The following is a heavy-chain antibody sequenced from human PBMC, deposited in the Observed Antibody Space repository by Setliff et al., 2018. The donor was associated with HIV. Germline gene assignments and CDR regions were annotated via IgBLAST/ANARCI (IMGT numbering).Heavy chain of an antibody. Sequence: GSLRLSCAASGFTLSNTYMAWVRQAPGKRPEWVSTLYGSGDTYHADSVKGRFTISRDNAKNSLYLEMNSLRAEETAVYYCARDLRSSHGSPNYFDYWGRGALVTVSS. CDR3: ARDLRSSHGSPNYFDY. CDR1: GFTLSNTY. CDR2: LYGSGDT. J-gene: IGHJ4*02. D-gene: IGHD2-15*01. V-gene: IGHV3-66*01.